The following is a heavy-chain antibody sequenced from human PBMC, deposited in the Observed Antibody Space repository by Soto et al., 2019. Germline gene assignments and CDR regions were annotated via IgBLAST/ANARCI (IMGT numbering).Heavy chain of an antibody. CDR2: ISYDGSNK. Sequence: QVQLVESGGGVVQPGRSLRLSCAASGFTFSSYAMHWVRQAPGKGLEWVAVISYDGSNKYYADSVKGRFTIYRDNSKNTLYLQMNSLRAEDTAVYYCARVGVFPPGVDYWGQGTLVTVSS. J-gene: IGHJ4*02. CDR1: GFTFSSYA. V-gene: IGHV3-30-3*01. D-gene: IGHD7-27*01. CDR3: ARVGVFPPGVDY.